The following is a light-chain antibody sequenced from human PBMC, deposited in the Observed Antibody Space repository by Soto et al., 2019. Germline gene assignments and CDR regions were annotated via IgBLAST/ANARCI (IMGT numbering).Light chain of an antibody. V-gene: IGKV3-20*01. CDR1: QSVSRSY. CDR3: QQYGSSPLT. CDR2: GAS. J-gene: IGKJ4*01. Sequence: EIVLTQSPGTLSLSPGERATLSCRGSQSVSRSYLAWYQQKPGQAPRVLSYGASSRATGIPDRFSGSGSGTDFTLTISRLEPEDFAVYYCQQYGSSPLTFGGGTKVDIK.